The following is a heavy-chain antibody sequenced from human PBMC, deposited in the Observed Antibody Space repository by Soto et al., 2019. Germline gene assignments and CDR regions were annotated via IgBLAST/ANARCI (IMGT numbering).Heavy chain of an antibody. CDR2: IYHSGST. J-gene: IGHJ6*02. V-gene: IGHV4-4*02. CDR3: ARDLYSGYDSYYYYGMDV. Sequence: SETLSLTCAVSGGSISSSNWWSWVRQPPGKGLEWIGEIYHSGSTNYNPSLKSRVTISVDKSKNQFSLKLSSVTAADTAVYYCARDLYSGYDSYYYYGMDVWGQGTTVTVSS. CDR1: GGSISSSNW. D-gene: IGHD5-12*01.